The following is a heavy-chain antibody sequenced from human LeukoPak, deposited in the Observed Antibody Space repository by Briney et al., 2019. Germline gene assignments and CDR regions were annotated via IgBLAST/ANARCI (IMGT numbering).Heavy chain of an antibody. D-gene: IGHD2-2*02. CDR2: ISGSGGST. V-gene: IGHV3-23*01. Sequence: GGSLRLSCAASGFTFSSYAMSWVRQAPGKGLEWVSGISGSGGSTYYADSVKGRFTISRDNSKNTLYLQMNSLRADDTAVYYCAKGYCRGISCYSDYWGQGTLVTVSS. CDR3: AKGYCRGISCYSDY. CDR1: GFTFSSYA. J-gene: IGHJ4*02.